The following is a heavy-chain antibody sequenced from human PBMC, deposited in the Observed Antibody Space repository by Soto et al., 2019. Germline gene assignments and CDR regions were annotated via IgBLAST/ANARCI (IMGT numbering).Heavy chain of an antibody. Sequence: GASVKVSCKAAGYTFTGYAMHWVRQAPGQRLEWMGWINAGNGNTKYSQKFQGRVTITRDTSASTAYMELSSLRSEDTAVYYCARDRSSGWYYEYYFDYWGQGTLVTVSS. CDR3: ARDRSSGWYYEYYFDY. CDR1: GYTFTGYA. D-gene: IGHD6-19*01. V-gene: IGHV1-3*01. CDR2: INAGNGNT. J-gene: IGHJ4*02.